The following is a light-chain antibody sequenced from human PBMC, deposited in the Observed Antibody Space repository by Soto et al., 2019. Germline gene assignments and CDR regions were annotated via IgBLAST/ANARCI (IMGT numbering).Light chain of an antibody. CDR2: GAS. Sequence: EIVMTQSPATLSVSPGERATLSCRASQSVSSSLAWYQQKPGQAPRLLFYGASTRATGVPARFSGSGSGTEFTLTISSLQSEDLAIYYCQQYNNWLYTFGLGTKLEIK. J-gene: IGKJ2*01. V-gene: IGKV3-15*01. CDR1: QSVSSS. CDR3: QQYNNWLYT.